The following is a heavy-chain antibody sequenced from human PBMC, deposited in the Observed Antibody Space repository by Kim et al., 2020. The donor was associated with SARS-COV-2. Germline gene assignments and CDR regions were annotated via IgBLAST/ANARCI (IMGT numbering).Heavy chain of an antibody. CDR2: INHSGST. Sequence: SETLSLTCAVYGGSFSGYYWSWIRQPPGKGLEWIGEINHSGSTNYNPSLKSRVTISVDTSKNQFSLKLSSVTAADTAVYYCARVYDSSGYSLLGDAFDIWGQGTMVTVSS. D-gene: IGHD3-22*01. J-gene: IGHJ3*02. V-gene: IGHV4-34*01. CDR1: GGSFSGYY. CDR3: ARVYDSSGYSLLGDAFDI.